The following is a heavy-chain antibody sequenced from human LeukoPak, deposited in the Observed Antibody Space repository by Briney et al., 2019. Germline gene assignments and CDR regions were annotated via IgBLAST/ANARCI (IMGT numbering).Heavy chain of an antibody. Sequence: GGSLRLSCAASGFTFSSYSMNWVRQAPGKGLEWVSSISSSSSYIYYADSVKGRFTISRDNAKNSLYLQMNSLRAEDTAVYYCARDLQSSSSTPAGFDPWGQGTLVTVSS. CDR1: GFTFSSYS. D-gene: IGHD2-2*01. J-gene: IGHJ5*02. CDR2: ISSSSSYI. V-gene: IGHV3-21*01. CDR3: ARDLQSSSSTPAGFDP.